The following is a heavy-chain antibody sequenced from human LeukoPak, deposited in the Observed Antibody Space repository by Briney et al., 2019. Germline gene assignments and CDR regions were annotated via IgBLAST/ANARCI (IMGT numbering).Heavy chain of an antibody. Sequence: ASVKVSCKASGYTFTSHDINWVRQATGQGLEWMGWMNPNSGNTSYAQKFQGRVTFTRDTSISTAYMELSSLRSEDTAVYYCARGLGATATNWFDPWGQGTLVTVSS. CDR1: GYTFTSHD. J-gene: IGHJ5*02. CDR2: MNPNSGNT. V-gene: IGHV1-8*03. CDR3: ARGLGATATNWFDP. D-gene: IGHD6-13*01.